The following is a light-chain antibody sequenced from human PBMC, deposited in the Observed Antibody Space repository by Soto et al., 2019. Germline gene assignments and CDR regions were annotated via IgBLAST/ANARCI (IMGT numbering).Light chain of an antibody. CDR2: EGS. V-gene: IGLV2-23*01. Sequence: QSALTQPASVSGSPGQSITISCTGTSSDVGSYNLVPWYQQHPGKAPKRMIYEGSKRPSGVSNRFSGSKSGNTASLTISGLQAEDEADYYCCSYAGSSLVVFGGGTKLTVL. J-gene: IGLJ2*01. CDR3: CSYAGSSLVV. CDR1: SSDVGSYNL.